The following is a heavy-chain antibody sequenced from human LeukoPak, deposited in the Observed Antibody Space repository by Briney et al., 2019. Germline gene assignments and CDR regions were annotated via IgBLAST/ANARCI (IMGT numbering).Heavy chain of an antibody. Sequence: SETLSLTCGVFGGSFSGYYWSWVRQAPGKGLEWIGETNHSGSTNYNPSLAGRLTLSVDASKSHFSLKLSSVTAADTAIYYCARTFRFAGASKIYYYYYMDIWGKGTTVTVSS. J-gene: IGHJ6*03. V-gene: IGHV4-34*01. D-gene: IGHD1-26*01. CDR2: TNHSGST. CDR3: ARTFRFAGASKIYYYYYMDI. CDR1: GGSFSGYY.